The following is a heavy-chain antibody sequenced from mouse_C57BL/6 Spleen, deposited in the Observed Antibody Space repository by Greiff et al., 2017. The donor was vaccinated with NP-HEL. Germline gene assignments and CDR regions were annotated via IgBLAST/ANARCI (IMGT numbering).Heavy chain of an antibody. CDR1: GYTFTSYW. CDR2: IHPNSGST. Sequence: QVQLQQPGAELVKPGASVKLSCKASGYTFTSYWMHWVKQRPGQGLEWIGMIHPNSGSTNYNEKFKSKATLTVDKSSSTAYMQLSSLTSEDSAVYYCGWVGGNYEAMDYWGQGTSVTVSS. D-gene: IGHD2-1*01. J-gene: IGHJ4*01. V-gene: IGHV1-64*01. CDR3: GWVGGNYEAMDY.